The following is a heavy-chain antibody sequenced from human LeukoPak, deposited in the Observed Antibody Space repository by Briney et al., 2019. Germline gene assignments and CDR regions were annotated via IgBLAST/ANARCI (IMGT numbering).Heavy chain of an antibody. Sequence: ASVKVSCKASGYTFTSYGISWVRQAPGQGLEWMGWISAYNGNTNYAQKLQGRVTMTTDTSTSTAYMELRSLRSDDTAVYYCARLAYYYDSSGYEMDYWGQGTLVTVPS. V-gene: IGHV1-18*01. CDR1: GYTFTSYG. J-gene: IGHJ4*02. CDR3: ARLAYYYDSSGYEMDY. CDR2: ISAYNGNT. D-gene: IGHD3-22*01.